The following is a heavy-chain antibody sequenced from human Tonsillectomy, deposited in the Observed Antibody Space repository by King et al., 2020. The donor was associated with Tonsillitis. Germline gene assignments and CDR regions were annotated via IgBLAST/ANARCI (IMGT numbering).Heavy chain of an antibody. CDR1: GFTFSDYY. Sequence: VQLVESGGGLVKPGGSLRLSCAASGFTFSDYYMSWIRQAPGKGLEWVSYISSSSSYTNYADSVKGRFTISRDNAKNSLYLQRNSLRAEDTAVYYCARDLYYYDSSGYPPGYWGQGTLVTVSS. CDR3: ARDLYYYDSSGYPPGY. J-gene: IGHJ4*02. V-gene: IGHV3-11*06. D-gene: IGHD3-22*01. CDR2: ISSSSSYT.